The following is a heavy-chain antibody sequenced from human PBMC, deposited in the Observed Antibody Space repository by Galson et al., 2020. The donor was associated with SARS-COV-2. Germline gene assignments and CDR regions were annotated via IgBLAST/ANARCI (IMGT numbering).Heavy chain of an antibody. Sequence: GGSLRLSCAADGFTFNNFGMHWVRQAPGKGLEWVALISSEGSTKYYVDSVKGRFTISRDKSRNTLYLLMTSLRPEDTAVYYCAKFRYLFEFRSGYYSMDIWGLGTTVTVSS. J-gene: IGHJ6*02. V-gene: IGHV3-30*18. CDR3: AKFRYLFEFRSGYYSMDI. CDR2: ISSEGSTK. CDR1: GFTFNNFG. D-gene: IGHD3-3*01.